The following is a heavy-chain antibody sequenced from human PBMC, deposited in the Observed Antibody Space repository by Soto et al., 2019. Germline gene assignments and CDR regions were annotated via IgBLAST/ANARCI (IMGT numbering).Heavy chain of an antibody. CDR2: INTDGSTT. CDR3: ARERGGDASH. D-gene: IGHD3-16*01. Sequence: EVQLVESGGGLVQPGGSLRLSCAASGFTFSNYWMHWVRQAPGKGPVWVSRINTDGSTTNYADSVKGRFTISRDNAKNTLYLQTNSLGAEDTAVYYCARERGGDASHWGQGTLVTVSS. J-gene: IGHJ4*02. V-gene: IGHV3-74*01. CDR1: GFTFSNYW.